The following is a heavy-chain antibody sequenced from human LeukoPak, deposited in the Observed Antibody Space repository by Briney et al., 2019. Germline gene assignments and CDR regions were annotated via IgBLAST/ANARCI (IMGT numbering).Heavy chain of an antibody. Sequence: GGSLRLSCAASGFTISSYWMNWVRQAPGKGLEWVANIKQDGSEKKYVDSVKGRFTISRDNTQNSLYLQMNNLRVEDTAVYYCARGAYSSSSLFDYWGQGTLVTVSS. CDR1: GFTISSYW. CDR3: ARGAYSSSSLFDY. CDR2: IKQDGSEK. V-gene: IGHV3-7*01. D-gene: IGHD6-6*01. J-gene: IGHJ4*02.